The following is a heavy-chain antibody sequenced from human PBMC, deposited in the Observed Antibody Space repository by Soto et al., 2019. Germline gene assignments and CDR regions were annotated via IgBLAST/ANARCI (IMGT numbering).Heavy chain of an antibody. D-gene: IGHD3-10*01. CDR1: GGSFSGYY. Sequence: SETLSLTCAVYGGSFSGYYWSWIRQPPGKGLEWIGEINHSGSTNYNPSLKSRVTISVDTSKNQFSLKLSSVTAADTAVYYCARGRFGRLYDYWGQGTLVTVSS. CDR3: ARGRFGRLYDY. J-gene: IGHJ4*02. CDR2: INHSGST. V-gene: IGHV4-34*01.